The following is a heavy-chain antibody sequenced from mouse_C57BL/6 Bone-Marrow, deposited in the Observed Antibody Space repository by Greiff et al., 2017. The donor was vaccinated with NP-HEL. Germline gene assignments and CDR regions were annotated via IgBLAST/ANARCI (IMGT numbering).Heavy chain of an antibody. CDR1: GYAFSSSW. CDR3: ALQLRLRPY. D-gene: IGHD3-2*02. V-gene: IGHV1-82*01. Sequence: QVQLQQSGPELVKPGASVKISCKASGYAFSSSWMNWVKQRPGKGLEWIGRIYPGDGDTNYNGKFKGKATLTADKSSSTAYMQLSSLTSEDSAVYFCALQLRLRPYWGQGTLVTVSA. J-gene: IGHJ3*01. CDR2: IYPGDGDT.